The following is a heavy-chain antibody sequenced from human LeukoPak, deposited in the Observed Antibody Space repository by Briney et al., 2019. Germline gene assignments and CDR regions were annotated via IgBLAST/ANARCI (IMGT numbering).Heavy chain of an antibody. J-gene: IGHJ4*02. CDR1: GGSISSGGYY. Sequence: SETLSLTCTVSGGSISSGGYYWSWIRQPPGKGLEWIGYIYYSGSTNYNPSLKSRVTISVDTSKNQFSLKLSSVTAADTAVYYCARVELRFLEWFMTDWGQGTLVTVSS. D-gene: IGHD3-3*01. CDR2: IYYSGST. V-gene: IGHV4-61*08. CDR3: ARVELRFLEWFMTD.